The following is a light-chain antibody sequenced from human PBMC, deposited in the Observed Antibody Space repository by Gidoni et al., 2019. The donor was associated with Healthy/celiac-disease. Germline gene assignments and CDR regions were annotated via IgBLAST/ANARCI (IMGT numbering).Light chain of an antibody. CDR2: GAS. CDR3: QQYGSSSLT. J-gene: IGKJ4*01. Sequence: EIALTQSPVTLSLSPGERATLSCRASQSVSSSYLAWYQQKPGQAPRLLIYGASSRATGIPDRFSGSGSGTDFTLTISRLEPEDFAVYYCQQYGSSSLTFGGGTKVEIK. CDR1: QSVSSSY. V-gene: IGKV3-20*01.